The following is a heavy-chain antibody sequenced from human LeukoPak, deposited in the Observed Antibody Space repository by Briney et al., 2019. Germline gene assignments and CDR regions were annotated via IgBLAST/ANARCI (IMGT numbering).Heavy chain of an antibody. Sequence: SETLSLTCTVSGASISSYYWSWIRQPPGKGLEWIGSIYYGGSTYYNPSLKSRVTISVDTSKNQFSLKLSSVTAADTAVYYCARLRLFDNSGYCDSWGQGTLVTVSS. J-gene: IGHJ4*02. D-gene: IGHD3-22*01. CDR1: GASISSYY. CDR2: IYYGGST. V-gene: IGHV4-59*05. CDR3: ARLRLFDNSGYCDS.